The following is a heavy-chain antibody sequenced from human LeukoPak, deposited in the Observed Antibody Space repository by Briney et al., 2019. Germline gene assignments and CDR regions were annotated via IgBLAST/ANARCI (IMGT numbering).Heavy chain of an antibody. Sequence: GGSLRLSCAVSGFSFKSYSMNWVRQAPGKGLEWISYISTTGTTIYYADSVKGRFTISRDNAKNSLYLQMNSLRAEDTAVYYCASYRAELAGLGYWGQGTLVTVSS. CDR2: ISTTGTTI. D-gene: IGHD3-16*02. CDR1: GFSFKSYS. CDR3: ASYRAELAGLGY. V-gene: IGHV3-48*01. J-gene: IGHJ4*02.